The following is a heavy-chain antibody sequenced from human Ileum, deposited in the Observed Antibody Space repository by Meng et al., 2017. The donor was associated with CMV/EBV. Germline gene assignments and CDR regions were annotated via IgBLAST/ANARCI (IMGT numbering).Heavy chain of an antibody. CDR1: GFNFETYA. CDR2: ISYAGTNI. D-gene: IGHD2-21*01. V-gene: IGHV3-30*14. J-gene: IGHJ4*02. CDR3: ASAQGHSDSPRAYFDS. Sequence: GESLKISCVASGFNFETYAMHWVRQAPGKWLEWVAVISYAGTNINYPDSVKGRFTISRDNSKNTVSLQLHRLSVEDTAVYFCASAQGHSDSPRAYFDSWGQGTLVTVSS.